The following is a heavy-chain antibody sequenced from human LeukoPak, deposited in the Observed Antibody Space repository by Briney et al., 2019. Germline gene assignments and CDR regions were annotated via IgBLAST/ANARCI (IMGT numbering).Heavy chain of an antibody. CDR2: INHSGST. CDR1: GGSFSGYY. V-gene: IGHV4-34*01. CDR3: ARVTGYVMEDYFDY. J-gene: IGHJ4*02. Sequence: SETLSLTCAVYGGSFSGYYWSWIRQPPGKGLEWIGEINHSGSTNYNPSIKSRVTISVDTSKNQFSLRLSSVTAADTAVYYCARVTGYVMEDYFDYWGQGTLVTVSS. D-gene: IGHD6-13*01.